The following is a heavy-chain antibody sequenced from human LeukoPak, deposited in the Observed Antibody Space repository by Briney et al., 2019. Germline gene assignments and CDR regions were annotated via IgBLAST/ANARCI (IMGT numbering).Heavy chain of an antibody. CDR1: GFTFSSYA. D-gene: IGHD4-17*01. Sequence: GESLRLSCAGSGFTFSSYAMRWVRQAPGKGLEWVSAISGSGGSTYYADSVKGRFTISRDNSKNTLYLQMNSLRAEDTAVYYCAKIGVYGDPFYFDYWGQGTLVTVSS. CDR3: AKIGVYGDPFYFDY. J-gene: IGHJ4*02. V-gene: IGHV3-23*01. CDR2: ISGSGGST.